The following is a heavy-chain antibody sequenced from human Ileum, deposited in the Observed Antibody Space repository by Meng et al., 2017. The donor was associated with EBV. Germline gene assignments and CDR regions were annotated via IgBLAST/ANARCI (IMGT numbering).Heavy chain of an antibody. Sequence: QVQLSPRGAELLKPSVTLSRTCVVSGGSFNAYYWTWIRQSPGWGLEWIGEIFHSGHTNYNPSLESRVSMSVATSKKQFSLLLSSVTAADSGLYFCARGREYTGQLDLWGLGTLVTVSS. CDR2: IFHSGHT. CDR1: GGSFNAYY. D-gene: IGHD5-18*01. CDR3: ARGREYTGQLDL. J-gene: IGHJ5*02. V-gene: IGHV4-34*01.